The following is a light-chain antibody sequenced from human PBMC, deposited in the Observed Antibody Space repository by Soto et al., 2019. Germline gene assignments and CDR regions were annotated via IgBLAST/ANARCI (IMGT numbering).Light chain of an antibody. CDR2: DVS. J-gene: IGKJ3*01. Sequence: EIVWTQSPATLSLSPGERATLSCRASQSVDNYLAWYQQKRGQAPRLLIYDVSNRATGTPARFSGSGSGTDFTLSISSLEPEDFAVYYCQQRSNQPRFTFGPGTKVDIK. CDR1: QSVDNY. V-gene: IGKV3-11*01. CDR3: QQRSNQPRFT.